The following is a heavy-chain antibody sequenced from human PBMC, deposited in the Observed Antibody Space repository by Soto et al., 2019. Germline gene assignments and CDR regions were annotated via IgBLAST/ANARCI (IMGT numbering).Heavy chain of an antibody. CDR1: GYTFTSYG. J-gene: IGHJ6*03. V-gene: IGHV1-18*01. CDR2: ISAYNGNT. D-gene: IGHD6-19*01. Sequence: QVQLVQSGAEVKKPGASVKVSCKASGYTFTSYGISWVRQAPGQGLEWMGWISAYNGNTDYAQKLQGRVTMTTDTSTSTVYMELRSLRSDDTAVYYCAREEGLAVAGSYMDVWGQGTTVTVSS. CDR3: AREEGLAVAGSYMDV.